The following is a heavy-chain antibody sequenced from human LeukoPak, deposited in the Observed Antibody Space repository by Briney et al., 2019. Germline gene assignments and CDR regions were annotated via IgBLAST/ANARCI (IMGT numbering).Heavy chain of an antibody. D-gene: IGHD1-26*01. CDR2: IYCSGST. J-gene: IGHJ4*02. Sequence: SETLSLTCTVSGGPVSNYYWSWIRQPAGKGLEWIGSIYCSGSTYYNPSLKSRVTISVDTSKNQFSLKLSSVTAADTAVYYCASKIRYSGSYPLNWGQGTLVTVSS. CDR3: ASKIRYSGSYPLN. V-gene: IGHV4-4*07. CDR1: GGPVSNYY.